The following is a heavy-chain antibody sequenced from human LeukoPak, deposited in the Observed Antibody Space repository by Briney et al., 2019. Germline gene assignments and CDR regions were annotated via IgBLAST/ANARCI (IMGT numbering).Heavy chain of an antibody. CDR1: GGSFSGYY. CDR3: ARIPDFWSGYGY. J-gene: IGHJ4*02. CDR2: INHSGST. D-gene: IGHD3-3*01. Sequence: PSETLSLTCAVYGGSFSGYYWSWIRQPPGKWLEWIGEINHSGSTNYNPSLKSRVTISVDTSKNQFSLKLSSVTAADTAVYYCARIPDFWSGYGYWGQGTLVTVSS. V-gene: IGHV4-34*01.